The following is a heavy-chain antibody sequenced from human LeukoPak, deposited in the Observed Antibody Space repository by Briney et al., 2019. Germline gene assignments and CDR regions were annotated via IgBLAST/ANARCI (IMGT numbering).Heavy chain of an antibody. CDR2: IRSKANNYAT. V-gene: IGHV3-73*01. J-gene: IGHJ6*02. CDR1: GFTFSGST. Sequence: GGSLKLSCAASGFTFSGSTMHWVRQASGKGLEWVGRIRSKANNYATAYATSVKGRFTLSRDDSKNTAYLQMNSLKTEDTAVYYCIRGAASGSYYGFDVWGQGTTVTVS. CDR3: IRGAASGSYYGFDV. D-gene: IGHD1-26*01.